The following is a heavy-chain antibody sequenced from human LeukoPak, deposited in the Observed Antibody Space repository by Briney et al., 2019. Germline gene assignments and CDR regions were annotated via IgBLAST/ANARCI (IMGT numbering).Heavy chain of an antibody. CDR1: GYSISSGYY. J-gene: IGHJ4*02. Sequence: PSETLSLTCTVSGYSISSGYYWGWIRQPPGKGLEWIGSIYHSGSTYYNPSLKSRVTISVDTSKNQLSLKLSSVTAADTAVYYCARIAGATDYWGQGTLVTVSS. CDR2: IYHSGST. V-gene: IGHV4-38-2*02. D-gene: IGHD1-26*01. CDR3: ARIAGATDY.